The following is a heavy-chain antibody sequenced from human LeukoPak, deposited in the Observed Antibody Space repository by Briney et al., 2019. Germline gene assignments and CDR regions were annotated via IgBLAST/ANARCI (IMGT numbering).Heavy chain of an antibody. Sequence: PSETLSLTCTVSGGSISSYYWSWIRQPPGKGLEWIGYIYYSGNSNYNPSLQSRVTISADTSKNEFSLKLSSVTAADTAVYYCATRSTGVAATFDSWGQGALVTVSS. J-gene: IGHJ4*02. CDR1: GGSISSYY. CDR3: ATRSTGVAATFDS. D-gene: IGHD2-15*01. CDR2: IYYSGNS. V-gene: IGHV4-59*01.